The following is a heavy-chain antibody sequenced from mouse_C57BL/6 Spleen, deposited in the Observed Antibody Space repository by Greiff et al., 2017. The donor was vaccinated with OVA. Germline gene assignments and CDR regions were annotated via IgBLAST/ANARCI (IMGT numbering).Heavy chain of an antibody. CDR2: IDPSDSET. J-gene: IGHJ1*03. CDR1: GYTFTSYW. Sequence: QVQLQQSGAELVRPGSSVKLSCKASGYTFTSYWMHWVKQRPIQGLEWIGNIDPSDSETHYNQKFKDKATLTVDKSSSTAYMQLSSLTSEDSAVYYCARRDYGGYFDVWGTGTTVTVSS. V-gene: IGHV1-52*01. D-gene: IGHD2-4*01. CDR3: ARRDYGGYFDV.